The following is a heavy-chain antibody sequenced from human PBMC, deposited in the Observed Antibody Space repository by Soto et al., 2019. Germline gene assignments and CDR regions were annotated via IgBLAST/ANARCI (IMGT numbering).Heavy chain of an antibody. V-gene: IGHV3-23*01. D-gene: IGHD2-2*02. CDR3: AKKYTDY. Sequence: GFLRLSCAASGFTFSNYAMSWVRQAPWKGLEWVAAINDNGDLTYHADSVKGRFTISRDNPKNTLYLQMNSLRAEDTAAYYCAKKYTDYWGQGTLVTVSS. CDR2: INDNGDLT. CDR1: GFTFSNYA. J-gene: IGHJ4*02.